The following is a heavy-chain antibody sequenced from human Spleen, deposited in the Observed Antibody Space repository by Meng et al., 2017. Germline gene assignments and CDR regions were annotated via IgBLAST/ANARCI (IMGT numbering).Heavy chain of an antibody. J-gene: IGHJ4*02. CDR2: INPNSGGT. Sequence: ASVKVSCKASGYTFTGYYMHWVRQAPGQGLEWMGWINPNSGGTNYAQKFQGRVTMTRDTSISTAYMELSRLRSDDTAVYYCARRTMVRGVTLYYFAYWGQGKLVNGAS. CDR1: GYTFTGYY. V-gene: IGHV1-2*02. CDR3: ARRTMVRGVTLYYFAY. D-gene: IGHD3-10*01.